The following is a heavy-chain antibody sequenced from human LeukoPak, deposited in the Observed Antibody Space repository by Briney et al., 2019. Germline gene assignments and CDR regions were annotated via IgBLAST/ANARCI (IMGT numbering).Heavy chain of an antibody. J-gene: IGHJ4*02. V-gene: IGHV1-69*13. Sequence: GASVKVSCKASGGTFSSYAISWVRQAPGQGLEWMGGIIPIFGTANYAQKFQGRVTITADESTSTACMELSSLRSEDTAVYYCARAGGVYSSSWYEYYFDYWGQGTLVTVSS. D-gene: IGHD6-13*01. CDR3: ARAGGVYSSSWYEYYFDY. CDR1: GGTFSSYA. CDR2: IIPIFGTA.